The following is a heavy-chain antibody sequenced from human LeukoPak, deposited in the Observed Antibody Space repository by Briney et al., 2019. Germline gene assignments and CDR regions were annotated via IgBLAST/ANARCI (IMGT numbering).Heavy chain of an antibody. V-gene: IGHV4-59*01. CDR3: ARTLRGYSYGPFDY. CDR2: IYYSGST. CDR1: GGSISSYY. J-gene: IGHJ4*02. Sequence: SETLSLTCTVSGGSISSYYWSWIRQPPGKGLEWIGYIYYSGSTNYNPSLKSRVTISVDTSKNQFSLKLSSVTAADTAVYYCARTLRGYSYGPFDYWGQGTLVTVSA. D-gene: IGHD5-18*01.